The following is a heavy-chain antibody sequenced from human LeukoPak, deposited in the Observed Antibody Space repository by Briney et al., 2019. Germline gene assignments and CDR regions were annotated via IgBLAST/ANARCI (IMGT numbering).Heavy chain of an antibody. D-gene: IGHD3-10*01. CDR3: ARDLGHYYGSGSYYC. Sequence: GGSLTLSCAASGFTFSSYSMNWVRQAPGKGLEWVSSISSSSSYIYYADSVKGRFTISRDNAKNSLYLQMNSLRAEDTAVYYCARDLGHYYGSGSYYCWGQGTMVTVSS. CDR2: ISSSSSYI. J-gene: IGHJ3*01. CDR1: GFTFSSYS. V-gene: IGHV3-21*01.